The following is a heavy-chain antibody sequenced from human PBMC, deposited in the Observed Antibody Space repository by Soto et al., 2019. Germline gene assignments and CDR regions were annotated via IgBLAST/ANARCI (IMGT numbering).Heavy chain of an antibody. CDR1: SGSFSGYY. CDR2: INHSGST. J-gene: IGHJ4*02. D-gene: IGHD4-17*01. CDR3: VACDYGDYPRY. V-gene: IGHV4-34*01. Sequence: SETLSLTCAVYSGSFSGYYWIWIRQPPGKGLEWIGEINHSGSTNYNPSLKSRLTISVDTSKNQFSLKLRSVTAADTALYYCVACDYGDYPRYWGQGTLVTVSS.